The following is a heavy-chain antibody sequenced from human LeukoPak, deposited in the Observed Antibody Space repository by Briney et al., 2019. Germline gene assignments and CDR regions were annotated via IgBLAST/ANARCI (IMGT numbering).Heavy chain of an antibody. CDR3: ARNLDYDFWSGYYTDYYYYYMDV. V-gene: IGHV4-39*07. D-gene: IGHD3-3*01. Sequence: NPSETLSLTCAVSGGSISSNSYYWGWIRQPPGKGLEWIGSIYYSGSTYYNPSLKSRVTISVDTSKNQFSLKLSSVTAADTAVYYCARNLDYDFWSGYYTDYYYYYMDVWGKGTAVTVSS. CDR1: GGSISSNSYY. J-gene: IGHJ6*03. CDR2: IYYSGST.